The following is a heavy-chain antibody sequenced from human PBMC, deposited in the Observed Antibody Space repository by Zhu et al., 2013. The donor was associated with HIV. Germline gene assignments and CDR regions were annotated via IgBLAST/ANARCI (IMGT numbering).Heavy chain of an antibody. V-gene: IGHV1-69*06. CDR1: GGTFSSYA. CDR2: IIPIFGTA. CDR3: ARDEYSSSSEGLYYYGMDV. D-gene: IGHD6-6*01. Sequence: QVQLVQSGAEVKKPGSSVKVSCKASGGTFSSYAISWVRQAPGQGLEWMGGIIPIFGTANYAQKFQGRVTITADKSTSTAYMELSSLRSEDTAVYYCARDEYSSSSEGLYYYGMDVWGQGTTVTVSS. J-gene: IGHJ6*02.